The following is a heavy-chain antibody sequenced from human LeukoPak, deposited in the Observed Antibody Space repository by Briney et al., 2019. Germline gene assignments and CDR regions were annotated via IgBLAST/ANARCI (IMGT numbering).Heavy chain of an antibody. CDR2: IYYSGSI. V-gene: IGHV4-59*01. Sequence: SETLSLTCTVSGGSISSSYWSWIRQPPGKGLEWIGYIYYSGSINYNPSLKSRVTITVNTSKNQFSLKLSSVTAADTAVYYCARDRTGFEYWGQGTLVTVSS. D-gene: IGHD1-14*01. J-gene: IGHJ4*02. CDR1: GGSISSSY. CDR3: ARDRTGFEY.